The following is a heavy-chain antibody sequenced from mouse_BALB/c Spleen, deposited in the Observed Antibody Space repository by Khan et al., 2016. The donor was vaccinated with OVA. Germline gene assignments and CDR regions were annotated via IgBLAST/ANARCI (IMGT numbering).Heavy chain of an antibody. CDR1: DYAFSRYW. V-gene: IGHV1-80*01. D-gene: IGHD3-1*01. J-gene: IGHJ4*01. CDR2: IYPGDGDS. Sequence: QVQLQQSGAELVRPGSSVKISCKASDYAFSRYWMNWVKQRPGQGLEWIGQIYPGDGDSNYNGKFKGKATLTADKSSSTAYMQLSSLTSEDSAVYFCARSGHPDFYYAMDYWGQGTSVTVSS. CDR3: ARSGHPDFYYAMDY.